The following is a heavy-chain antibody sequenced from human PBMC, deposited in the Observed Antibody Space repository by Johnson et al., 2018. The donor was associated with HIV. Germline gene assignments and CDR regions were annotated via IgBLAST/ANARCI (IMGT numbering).Heavy chain of an antibody. CDR2: IYSGDTT. V-gene: IGHV3-NL1*01. CDR1: GFTFSSYA. D-gene: IGHD1-1*01. CDR3: ARATTPHDAFDI. Sequence: QMLLVESGGGVVQPGRSLRLSCAASGFTFSSYAMHWVRQAPGKGLEWVSVIYSGDTTYYADSVKGRFTISRDNSKNTLYLQMNSLRAEDTAVYYCARATTPHDAFDIWGQGTMVTVSS. J-gene: IGHJ3*02.